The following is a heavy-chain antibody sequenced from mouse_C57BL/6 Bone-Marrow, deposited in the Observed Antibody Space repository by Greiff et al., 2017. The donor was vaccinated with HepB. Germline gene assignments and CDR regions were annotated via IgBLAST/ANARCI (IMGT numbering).Heavy chain of an antibody. D-gene: IGHD4-1*01. Sequence: VKLVESGAELVKPGASVKISCKASGYAFSTYWMNWVKQRPGKGLEWIGQIYPGDGDTNYNGKFKGKATLTADKSSSTAYMQLSSLTSEDAAVYFCARRANWDWFAYWGQGTLVTVSA. CDR3: ARRANWDWFAY. CDR2: IYPGDGDT. V-gene: IGHV1-80*01. J-gene: IGHJ3*01. CDR1: GYAFSTYW.